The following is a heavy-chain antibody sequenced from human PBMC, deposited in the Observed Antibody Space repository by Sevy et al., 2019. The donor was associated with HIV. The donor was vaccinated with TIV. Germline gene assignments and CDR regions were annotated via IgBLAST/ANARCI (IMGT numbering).Heavy chain of an antibody. CDR2: ISGSGGSGDKT. CDR3: ARNYDSSGYFDY. CDR1: GFTFSRYA. J-gene: IGHJ4*02. V-gene: IGHV3-23*01. D-gene: IGHD3-22*01. Sequence: GGSLRLSCAASGFTFSRYAMNWVRQAPGKGLEWVSGISGSGGSGDKTNYADSVKGRFTISRDDSKNSLYLQLNSLRAEDTAIYYCARNYDSSGYFDYWGQGTLVTVSS.